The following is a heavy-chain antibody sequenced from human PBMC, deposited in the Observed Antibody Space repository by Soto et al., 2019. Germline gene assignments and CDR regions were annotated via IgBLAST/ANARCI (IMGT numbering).Heavy chain of an antibody. D-gene: IGHD1-26*01. CDR1: GFIFGNFC. CDR3: AKNQGVELVPIANVDWFDP. CDR2: ISGSGFKK. V-gene: IGHV3-23*01. J-gene: IGHJ5*02. Sequence: GGSLRLSCAASGFIFGNFCMSWVRQAPGKGLEWISSISGSGFKKYYADSVKGRSTISRDNSKSTVYLELKNLSAEDTAVYHCAKNQGVELVPIANVDWFDPWGQGSVVTVSS.